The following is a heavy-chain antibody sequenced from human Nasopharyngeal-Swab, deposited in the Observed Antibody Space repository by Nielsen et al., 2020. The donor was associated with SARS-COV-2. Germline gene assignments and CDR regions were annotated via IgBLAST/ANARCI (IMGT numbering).Heavy chain of an antibody. CDR1: GGSISSYY. J-gene: IGHJ6*02. CDR2: IYYSGST. D-gene: IGHD6-13*01. Sequence: SETLSLTCTVSGGSISSYYWSWIRQPPGKGLEWIGYIYYSGSTNYNPSLKSRVTISVDTSKNQFSLKLSSVTAADTAVYYCARVGGIPGGHSSSWGYYYGMDVWGQGTTVTVSS. CDR3: ARVGGIPGGHSSSWGYYYGMDV. V-gene: IGHV4-59*01.